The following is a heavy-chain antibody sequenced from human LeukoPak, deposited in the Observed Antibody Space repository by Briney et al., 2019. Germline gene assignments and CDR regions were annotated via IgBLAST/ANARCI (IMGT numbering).Heavy chain of an antibody. CDR3: AREGTGNYYDWFDP. V-gene: IGHV4-59*01. D-gene: IGHD1-26*01. Sequence: SETLSLTCTVSGGSINNSYWSWIRQPPGKGLEWIGYIYYGGSTKYNPSLKSRVTISVDTSKNQFSLKLSSVTAADTAVYYCAREGTGNYYDWFDPWGQGTLVTVSS. CDR2: IYYGGST. J-gene: IGHJ5*02. CDR1: GGSINNSY.